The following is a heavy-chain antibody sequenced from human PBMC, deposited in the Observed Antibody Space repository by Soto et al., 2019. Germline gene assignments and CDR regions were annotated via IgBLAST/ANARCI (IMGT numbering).Heavy chain of an antibody. CDR1: GVSFSGYY. V-gene: IGHV4-34*01. D-gene: IGHD2-15*01. CDR3: ARGGRGQTYYYYGMDV. CDR2: INHSRST. J-gene: IGHJ6*02. Sequence: QSLTCAVYGVSFSGYYWSWIRQPPGKGLEWIGEINHSRSTNYNPSLKSRVTISVDTSKNQFSLKLSSVTAADTAVYYCARGGRGQTYYYYGMDVWGQGTTVTVAS.